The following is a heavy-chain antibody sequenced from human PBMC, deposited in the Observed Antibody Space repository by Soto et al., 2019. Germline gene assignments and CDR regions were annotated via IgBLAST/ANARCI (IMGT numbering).Heavy chain of an antibody. CDR3: AKNGDFWSWGMDV. CDR1: CFTFNTYA. Sequence: GGSLRLSSAASCFTFNTYAMTWVRQAPGKGLEWVSLISESGDGTYYADSVKGRFTISRDNSQRTLNLQMNSLRAEDTAVYYCAKNGDFWSWGMDVWGQGTTVTVSS. D-gene: IGHD3-3*01. V-gene: IGHV3-23*01. J-gene: IGHJ6*02. CDR2: ISESGDGT.